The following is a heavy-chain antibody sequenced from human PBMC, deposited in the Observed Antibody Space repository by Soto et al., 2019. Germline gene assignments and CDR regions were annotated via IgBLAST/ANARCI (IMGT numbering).Heavy chain of an antibody. V-gene: IGHV4-31*03. D-gene: IGHD2-15*01. CDR3: ARVLGYCSGTYCYPDY. CDR2: LYYSGST. Sequence: SETLSLTCTVSGGSISSGGYFWTWIRQHPGKGLEWIGYLYYSGSTYYNPSLKSRVTISLDTSKNQFSLKLSSVTAADTAVYFCARVLGYCSGTYCYPDYWGQGTLVTVSS. J-gene: IGHJ4*02. CDR1: GGSISSGGYF.